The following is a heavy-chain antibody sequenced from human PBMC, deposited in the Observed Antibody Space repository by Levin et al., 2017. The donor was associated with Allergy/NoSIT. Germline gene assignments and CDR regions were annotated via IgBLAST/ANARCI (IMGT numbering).Heavy chain of an antibody. Sequence: SQTLSLTCTVSGGSISSYYWSWIRQPAGKGLEWIGRIYISGSTNYNPSLKRRVTMSVDTSKNQFSLKLSSVTAADTAVYYRARDPPDTYYYYGMDVWGQGTTVTVSS. V-gene: IGHV4-4*07. J-gene: IGHJ6*02. CDR1: GGSISSYY. D-gene: IGHD5-18*01. CDR3: ARDPPDTYYYYGMDV. CDR2: IYISGST.